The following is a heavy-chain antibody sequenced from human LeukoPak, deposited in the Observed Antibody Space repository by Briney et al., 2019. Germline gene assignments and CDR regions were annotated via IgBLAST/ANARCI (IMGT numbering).Heavy chain of an antibody. CDR3: ARDSGSGNNDY. Sequence: AASVKVSCKASGYTFTSYGISWVRQAPGRGLEWMGWISAYNGNTNYAQKLQGRVTMTTDTSTSTAYMELRSLRSEDAAVYYCARDSGSGNNDYWGQGTLVTVSS. D-gene: IGHD1-26*01. J-gene: IGHJ4*02. V-gene: IGHV1-18*01. CDR1: GYTFTSYG. CDR2: ISAYNGNT.